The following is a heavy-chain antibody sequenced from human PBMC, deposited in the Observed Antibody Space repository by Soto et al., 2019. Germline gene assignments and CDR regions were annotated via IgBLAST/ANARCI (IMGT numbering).Heavy chain of an antibody. D-gene: IGHD5-18*01. CDR3: ARVSPKLWFFDY. V-gene: IGHV3-33*01. CDR2: IWYDGSNK. CDR1: GFTFSSYG. Sequence: GGSLRLSCAASGFTFSSYGMHWVRQAPGKGLEWVAVIWYDGSNKYYADSVKGRFTISRDNSKNTLYLQMNSLRAEDTAVYYCARVSPKLWFFDYWGQGTLVTVSS. J-gene: IGHJ4*02.